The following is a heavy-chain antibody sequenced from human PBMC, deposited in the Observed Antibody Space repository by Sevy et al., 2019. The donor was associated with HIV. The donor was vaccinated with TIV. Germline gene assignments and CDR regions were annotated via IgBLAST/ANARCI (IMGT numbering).Heavy chain of an antibody. CDR1: GFTFSASA. CDR2: IKSKADNYAT. V-gene: IGHV3-73*01. J-gene: IGHJ4*02. Sequence: RHGGSLRLSCGASGFTFSASAIHWVRQAPGKGLEWVGRIKSKADNYATSFAASVKGRFTVSRDDSQNTAHLQMNSLKTEDTAVYYCIKHDVAARFGYWGQGALVTVSS. D-gene: IGHD6-6*01. CDR3: IKHDVAARFGY.